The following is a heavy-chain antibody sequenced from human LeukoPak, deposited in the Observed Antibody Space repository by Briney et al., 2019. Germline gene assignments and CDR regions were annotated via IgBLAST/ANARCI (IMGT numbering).Heavy chain of an antibody. CDR1: GGTFSSYA. CDR3: ARAWVVGVPGCDY. Sequence: GASVKVSCKASGGTFSSYAISWVRQAPGQGLEWMGGIIPIFGTANYAQKLQGRVTMTTDTSTSTAYMELRSLRSDDTAVYYCARAWVVGVPGCDYWGQGTLVTVSS. CDR2: IIPIFGTA. J-gene: IGHJ4*02. V-gene: IGHV1-69*05. D-gene: IGHD1-26*01.